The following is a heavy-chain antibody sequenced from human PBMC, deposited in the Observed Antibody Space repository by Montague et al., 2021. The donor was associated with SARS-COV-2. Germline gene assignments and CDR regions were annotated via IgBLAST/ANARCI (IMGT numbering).Heavy chain of an antibody. CDR1: GGSVSSTSYY. Sequence: SETLSLICTVSGGSVSSTSYYWDWIRQPPGKGLDWIVIIHYSGTTYYNPSRKSQVTISVDTSKYQFSLKLRSVTVADTAIYYCARRASGWLDAFDIWGQGTMAPVPS. CDR3: ARRASGWLDAFDI. CDR2: IHYSGTT. D-gene: IGHD6-19*01. J-gene: IGHJ3*02. V-gene: IGHV4-39*01.